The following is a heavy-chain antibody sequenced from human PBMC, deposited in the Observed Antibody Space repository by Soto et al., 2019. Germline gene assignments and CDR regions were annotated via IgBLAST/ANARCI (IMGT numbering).Heavy chain of an antibody. CDR1: GYTFTSYG. V-gene: IGHV1-18*01. J-gene: IGHJ4*02. D-gene: IGHD3-10*01. CDR2: ISAYNGNT. CDR3: ARDRKGDYYGSGSYYLN. Sequence: QVQLVQSGAEVKKPGASVKVSCKASGYTFTSYGISWVRQAPGQGLEWMGWISAYNGNTNYAQKLQGRVTMTTDTSTSTAYMELRSMRSDDTAVYYCARDRKGDYYGSGSYYLNWGQGTLVTVSS.